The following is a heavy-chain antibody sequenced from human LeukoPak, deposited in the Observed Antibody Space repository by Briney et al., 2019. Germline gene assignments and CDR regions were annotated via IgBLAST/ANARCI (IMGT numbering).Heavy chain of an antibody. CDR1: GFTFSSYG. CDR2: IRYDGSNK. J-gene: IGHJ4*02. V-gene: IGHV3-30*02. CDR3: AKDSISSSPRFDY. Sequence: PGGSLRLSCAASGFTFSSYGMHWVRQAPGKGLEWVAFIRYDGSNKYYADSVKGRFTISRDNSKNTLYLQMNSLRAEDTAVYYCAKDSISSSPRFDYWGQGTLVTVSS.